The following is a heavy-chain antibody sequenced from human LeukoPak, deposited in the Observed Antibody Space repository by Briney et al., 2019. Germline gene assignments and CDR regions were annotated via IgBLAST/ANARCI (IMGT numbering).Heavy chain of an antibody. CDR3: AIDGNDAFDI. J-gene: IGHJ3*02. Sequence: GGSLRLSCAASGFTFSSYRMNWVRQAPGKGLEWVSSISSSSSYIYYADSVKGRFTISRDNANNSLYLQMNSLRAEDTAVYYCAIDGNDAFDIWGQGTMVTVSS. V-gene: IGHV3-21*01. D-gene: IGHD1-26*01. CDR1: GFTFSSYR. CDR2: ISSSSSYI.